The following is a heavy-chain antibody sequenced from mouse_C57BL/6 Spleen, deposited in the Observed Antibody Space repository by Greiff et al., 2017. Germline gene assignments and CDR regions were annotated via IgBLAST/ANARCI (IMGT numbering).Heavy chain of an antibody. J-gene: IGHJ2*01. CDR2: INPNNGGT. CDR1: GYTFTDYY. D-gene: IGHD1-1*01. CDR3: ASRGYGSSLYFDY. V-gene: IGHV1-26*01. Sequence: EVQLQQSGPELVKPGASVKISCKASGYTFTDYYMNWVKQSHGKSLEWIGDINPNNGGTSYNQKFKGKATLTVDKSSSTAYMELRSLTSEDSAVYYCASRGYGSSLYFDYWGQGTTLTVSS.